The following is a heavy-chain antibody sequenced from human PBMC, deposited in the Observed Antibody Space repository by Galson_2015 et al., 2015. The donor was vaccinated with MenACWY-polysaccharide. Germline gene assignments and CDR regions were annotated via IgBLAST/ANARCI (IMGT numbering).Heavy chain of an antibody. CDR1: GFAFSGYS. CDR3: ALYNWNDKGGALDI. D-gene: IGHD1-1*01. CDR2: ISASSSAI. J-gene: IGHJ3*02. V-gene: IGHV3-48*02. Sequence: SLRLSCAASGFAFSGYSLNWVRQTPGKGLEWVSYISASSSAIYYADSVKGRFTFSRDNAKKSLYLQMNSLRDEDTAVYYCALYNWNDKGGALDIWGRGTMVTVSS.